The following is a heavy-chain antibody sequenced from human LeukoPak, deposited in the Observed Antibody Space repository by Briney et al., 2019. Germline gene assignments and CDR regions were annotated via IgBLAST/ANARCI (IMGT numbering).Heavy chain of an antibody. CDR3: ARITSVTTTFDY. D-gene: IGHD4-17*01. CDR1: GFTFSSYE. CDR2: ISSSGSTI. J-gene: IGHJ4*02. Sequence: PGGSLRLSCAASGFTFSSYEMNWVRQAPGKGLEWVSYISSSGSTIYYADSVKGRFTISRDNAENSLYLQMNSLRAEDTAVYYCARITSVTTTFDYWGQGTLVTVSS. V-gene: IGHV3-48*03.